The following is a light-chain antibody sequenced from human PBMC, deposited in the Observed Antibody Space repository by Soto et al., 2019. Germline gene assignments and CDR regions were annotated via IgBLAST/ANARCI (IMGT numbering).Light chain of an antibody. Sequence: QSALTQPRSVSGSPGQSVTISCTGTSGDVGGYNYVSWYQHHPGKAPKLVIYDVNKRPSGVPGRFSGSKSGNTASLTISGLQAEDEADYHCCSYAGSYTFYVFGTGTKVTVL. J-gene: IGLJ1*01. CDR1: SGDVGGYNY. CDR3: CSYAGSYTFYV. V-gene: IGLV2-11*01. CDR2: DVN.